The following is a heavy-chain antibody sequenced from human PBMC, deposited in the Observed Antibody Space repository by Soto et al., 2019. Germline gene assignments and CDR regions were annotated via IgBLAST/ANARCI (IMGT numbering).Heavy chain of an antibody. CDR3: ATTPGGSSYYEFDY. V-gene: IGHV4-59*01. Sequence: QVQLQESGPGLVKPSETLSLTCTVSGGSISSYYWTWIRQPPGKGLEWIGCVHDSGTTNYSPSLNSRLTIPVDTSKNQFSLKLNSVTAADTAVYYCATTPGGSSYYEFDYWGQGTLLTVSS. CDR1: GGSISSYY. CDR2: VHDSGTT. J-gene: IGHJ4*02. D-gene: IGHD1-26*01.